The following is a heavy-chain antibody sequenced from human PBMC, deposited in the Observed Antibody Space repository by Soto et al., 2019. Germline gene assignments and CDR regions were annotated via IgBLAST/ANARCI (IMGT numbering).Heavy chain of an antibody. CDR2: ISGSGGST. CDR1: GFTFSSYA. D-gene: IGHD6-19*01. V-gene: IGHV3-23*01. Sequence: GGSLRLSCAASGFTFSSYAMSWVRQAPGKGLEWVSAISGSGGSTYYADSVKGRFTISRDNSKNTLYLQMNSLRAEDTAVYYCAKDPEQWLTTSHFDYWGQGTLVTVSS. CDR3: AKDPEQWLTTSHFDY. J-gene: IGHJ4*02.